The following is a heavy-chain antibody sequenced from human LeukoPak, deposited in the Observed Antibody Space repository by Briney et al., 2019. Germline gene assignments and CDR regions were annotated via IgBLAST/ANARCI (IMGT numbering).Heavy chain of an antibody. CDR3: ARDGNPIDNCFDP. CDR2: ISSSSSYI. J-gene: IGHJ5*02. Sequence: GGSLRLSCAASGFTFSSYSMNWVRQAPGKGLEWVSSISSSSSYIYYADSVKGRFTISRDNAKNSLYLQMNSLRAEDTAVYYCARDGNPIDNCFDPWGQGTLVTVSS. V-gene: IGHV3-21*01. CDR1: GFTFSSYS. D-gene: IGHD4-23*01.